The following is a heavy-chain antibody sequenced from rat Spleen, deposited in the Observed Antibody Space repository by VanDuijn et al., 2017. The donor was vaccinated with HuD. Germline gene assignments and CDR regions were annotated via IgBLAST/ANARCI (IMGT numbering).Heavy chain of an antibody. V-gene: IGHV2S18*01. Sequence: QVQLKESGPGLVQPSQTLSLTCTVSGFSLPSYSVHWVRQHSGKSLEWMGRMWSDGDTLYNSAFTSRLSISRDTSKNQVFLKMNSLQTEDTGTYYCASGGWYNSWFAFWGQGTLVTVSS. D-gene: IGHD1-5*01. CDR2: MWSDGDT. J-gene: IGHJ3*01. CDR3: ASGGWYNSWFAF. CDR1: GFSLPSYS.